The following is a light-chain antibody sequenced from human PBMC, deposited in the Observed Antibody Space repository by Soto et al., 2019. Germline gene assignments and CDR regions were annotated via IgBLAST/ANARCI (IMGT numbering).Light chain of an antibody. CDR2: EVS. V-gene: IGLV2-14*01. CDR1: SSDVGGYNY. J-gene: IGLJ1*01. CDR3: NSYTSKSTGV. Sequence: QSALTQPASVSGSPGQSITISCTGTSSDVGGYNYVSWYQQHPGKAPKLIIYEVSNRPSGVSNRFPGSKYGNTASLTISGLQAEDEADYYCNSYTSKSTGVFGTGTKLTVL.